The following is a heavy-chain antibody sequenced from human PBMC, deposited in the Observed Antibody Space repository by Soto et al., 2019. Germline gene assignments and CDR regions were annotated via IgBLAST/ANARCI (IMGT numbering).Heavy chain of an antibody. J-gene: IGHJ4*02. Sequence: GGSLRLSCAASGFTFSDYYMSWIRQAPGKGLEWVSYISSSGITIYYADSVKGRFTISRDNAKNSLYLQMNSLRAEDTAVYYCAREGPIVVVPAAMVGEDYWGQGTLVTVSS. V-gene: IGHV3-11*01. CDR3: AREGPIVVVPAAMVGEDY. CDR1: GFTFSDYY. D-gene: IGHD2-2*01. CDR2: ISSSGITI.